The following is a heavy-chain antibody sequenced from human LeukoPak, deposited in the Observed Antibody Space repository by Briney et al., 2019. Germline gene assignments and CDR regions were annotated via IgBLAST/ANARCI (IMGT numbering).Heavy chain of an antibody. V-gene: IGHV4-59*08. CDR2: FYNSGST. Sequence: SETLSLTCTVSGDSISSHHWSWIRQPPGQGLDWIAYFYNSGSTNYNPSLKSRVTISGDTSKNQFSLQLSSVTAADTAVYYCARLIDPYCYAMDVWGHGTTVTVSS. CDR3: ARLIDPYCYAMDV. J-gene: IGHJ6*02. D-gene: IGHD2-8*01. CDR1: GDSISSHH.